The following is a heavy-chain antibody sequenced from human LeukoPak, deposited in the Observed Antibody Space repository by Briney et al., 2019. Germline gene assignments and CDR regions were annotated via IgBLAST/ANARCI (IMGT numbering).Heavy chain of an antibody. CDR2: ISSDGSNT. CDR1: GFTFSSYA. V-gene: IGHV3-30*04. Sequence: GGSLRLSCAASGFTFSSYAMHWVRQAPGKGLEGVAVISSDGSNTYHPDSVKGRFTISRDNSKNTLYLQMNSLRAEDTAVYYCAKRLYSGSALGVGHFDYWGQGTLVTVSS. J-gene: IGHJ4*02. CDR3: AKRLYSGSALGVGHFDY. D-gene: IGHD5-12*01.